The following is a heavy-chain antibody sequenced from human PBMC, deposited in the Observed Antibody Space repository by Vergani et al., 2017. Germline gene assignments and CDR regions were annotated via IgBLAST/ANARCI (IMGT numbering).Heavy chain of an antibody. CDR3: ASGSSSSPLYYYYGMDV. V-gene: IGHV4-39*01. D-gene: IGHD6-6*01. J-gene: IGHJ6*02. CDR1: GGSISSSSYY. Sequence: QLQLQESGPGLVKPSETLSLTCTVSGGSISSSSYYWGWIRQPPGKGLEWIGSIYYSGSTYYYPSLKSRVTISVDTSKNQFSLKLSSVTAADTAVYYCASGSSSSPLYYYYGMDVWGQGTTVTVSS. CDR2: IYYSGST.